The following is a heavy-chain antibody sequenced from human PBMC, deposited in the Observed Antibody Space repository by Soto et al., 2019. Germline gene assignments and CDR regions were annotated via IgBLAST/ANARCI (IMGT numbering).Heavy chain of an antibody. J-gene: IGHJ1*01. Sequence: QVQLQESGPALVKPSETLSLSCTVSDGSLSPNYWSWIRQPPGKGLEWIGYIYYAGTTTYNPSLQSRVSISLDTSKNEVSLNLTSVTAADTAVYFCARLGAFYQAMDSWGQGTLVTVSS. CDR3: ARLGAFYQAMDS. D-gene: IGHD2-2*01. CDR2: IYYAGTT. CDR1: DGSLSPNY. V-gene: IGHV4-59*08.